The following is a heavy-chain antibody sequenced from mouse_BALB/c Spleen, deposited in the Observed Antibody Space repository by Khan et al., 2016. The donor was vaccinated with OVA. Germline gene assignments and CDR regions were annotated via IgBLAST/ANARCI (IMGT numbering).Heavy chain of an antibody. V-gene: IGHV1S136*01. CDR2: IYPYNDDT. CDR3: AKNYRYDVYFDY. J-gene: IGHJ2*01. CDR1: GYTFTSYV. Sequence: EVQLQESGPEVVKPGASVKMSCKASGYTFTSYVIHWMKQKPGQALEWIGYIYPYNDDTKYNENFKGKATLTSDKSSSTAYMELRSLTSEDSAVYYCAKNYRYDVYFDYWGQGTTLAVSS. D-gene: IGHD2-14*01.